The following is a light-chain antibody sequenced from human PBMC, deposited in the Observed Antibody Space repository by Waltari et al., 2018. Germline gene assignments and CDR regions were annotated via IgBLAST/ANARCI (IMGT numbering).Light chain of an antibody. CDR2: EVI. J-gene: IGLJ3*02. V-gene: IGLV2-23*02. Sequence: QSALTQPASVSGSPGQSITISCTGTSSDVGFYNLVSRYQQHPGKAPELVVYEVISRPSGVSNRFSGSKSGNTASLTISGLQAEDEADYYCCSYAGRNIWVFGGGTKLTVL. CDR1: SSDVGFYNL. CDR3: CSYAGRNIWV.